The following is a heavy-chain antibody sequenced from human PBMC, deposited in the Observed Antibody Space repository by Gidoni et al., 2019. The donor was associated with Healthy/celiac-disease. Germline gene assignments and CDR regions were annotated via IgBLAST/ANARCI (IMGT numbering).Heavy chain of an antibody. V-gene: IGHV4-34*01. D-gene: IGHD6-19*01. CDR3: ARVGWYFSGSLRRAFDI. CDR2: INHSGST. CDR1: GGSFSGYY. J-gene: IGHJ3*02. Sequence: QVQLQQWGAGLLKPSETLSLTCAVYGGSFSGYYWSWIRQPPGKGLEWIGEINHSGSTNDNPSLKSRVTISVDTSKNQFSLKLSSVTAADTAVYYCARVGWYFSGSLRRAFDIWGQGTMVTVSS.